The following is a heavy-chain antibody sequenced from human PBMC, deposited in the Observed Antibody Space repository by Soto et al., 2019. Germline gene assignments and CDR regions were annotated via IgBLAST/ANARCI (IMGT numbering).Heavy chain of an antibody. D-gene: IGHD5-18*01. CDR1: GGTFSSYA. CDR2: IIPIFGTA. Sequence: SVKVSCKASGGTFSSYAISWVRQAPGQGLEWMGGIIPIFGTANYAQKFQGRVTVTADESTSTAYMELSSLRSEDTAVYYCARDGGYSYGEGLDYWGQGTLVTVSS. V-gene: IGHV1-69*13. CDR3: ARDGGYSYGEGLDY. J-gene: IGHJ4*02.